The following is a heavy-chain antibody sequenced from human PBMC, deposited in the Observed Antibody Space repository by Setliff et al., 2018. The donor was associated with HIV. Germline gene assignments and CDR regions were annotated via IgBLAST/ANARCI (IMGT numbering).Heavy chain of an antibody. CDR3: AKNYFDTSGWSAVDY. CDR2: ISPKYGGT. J-gene: IGHJ4*02. CDR1: GYSFSDYY. Sequence: ASVKVSCKASGYSFSDYYIHWVRQAPGHGFQWMGWISPKYGGTNYAQNFQGRVTMTRDTSITTACMEMTKLTSDDTAVYYCAKNYFDTSGWSAVDYWGQGTLVTVS. D-gene: IGHD3-22*01. V-gene: IGHV1-2*02.